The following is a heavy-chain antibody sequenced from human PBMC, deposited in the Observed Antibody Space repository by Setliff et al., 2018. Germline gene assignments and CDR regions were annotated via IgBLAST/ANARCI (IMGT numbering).Heavy chain of an antibody. D-gene: IGHD6-13*01. CDR3: ARGGMAAAGRKGVFEY. J-gene: IGHJ4*02. Sequence: GPSVKVSCKASGYSFTGYYMHWVRQAPGQGLEWMGIIHTGGGSASYAQKFQGRVAMTSDTSTSTVYMEVNSVGSDDTATYYCARGGMAAAGRKGVFEYWGQGTQVTVSS. CDR1: GYSFTGYY. V-gene: IGHV1-46*01. CDR2: IHTGGGSA.